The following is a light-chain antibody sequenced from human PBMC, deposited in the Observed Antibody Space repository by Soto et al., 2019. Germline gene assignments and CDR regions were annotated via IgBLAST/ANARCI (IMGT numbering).Light chain of an antibody. CDR2: STN. Sequence: QAVVTQEPSFSVSPGRTVTLTCGLSSGSVSISYYPSWYHQTPGQAPRTLIYSTNTRSSGVPDRFSGSILGNKAALTITGAQADDESDYYCVLYMGSGIWVFGGGTKLTVL. CDR1: SGSVSISYY. V-gene: IGLV8-61*01. CDR3: VLYMGSGIWV. J-gene: IGLJ3*02.